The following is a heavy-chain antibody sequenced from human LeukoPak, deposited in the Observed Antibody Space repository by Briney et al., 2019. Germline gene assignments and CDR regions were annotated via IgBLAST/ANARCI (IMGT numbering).Heavy chain of an antibody. J-gene: IGHJ3*02. CDR1: GYTFTSYY. CDR2: INPSGGST. Sequence: ASVKVSCKASGYTFTSYYMHWVRQAPGQGREWMGIINPSGGSTSYAQKFQGRVTMTRDMSTSTVYMELSSLRSEDTAVYYCAIGYCRGGSCDDEPGDAFDIWGQGTMVAVSS. CDR3: AIGYCRGGSCDDEPGDAFDI. V-gene: IGHV1-46*01. D-gene: IGHD2-15*01.